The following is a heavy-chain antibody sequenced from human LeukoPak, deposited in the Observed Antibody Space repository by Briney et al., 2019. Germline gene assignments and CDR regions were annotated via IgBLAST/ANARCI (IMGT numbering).Heavy chain of an antibody. J-gene: IGHJ4*02. D-gene: IGHD6-19*01. CDR3: ARSTSSGWYYFDY. V-gene: IGHV4-39*01. CDR1: GGSIRSVSYY. CDR2: IYYSGST. Sequence: SVTLSLTCTVSGGSIRSVSYYWGWIRQPPGKGLEWIGSIYYSGSTYYNPSLKSRVTISVDTSKNQFSLKLTSVTAADTAVYYCARSTSSGWYYFDYWGQGTLVTVSS.